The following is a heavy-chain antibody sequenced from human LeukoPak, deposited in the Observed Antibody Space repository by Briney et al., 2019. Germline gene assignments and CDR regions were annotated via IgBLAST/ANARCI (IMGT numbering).Heavy chain of an antibody. Sequence: GGSLRLSCAASGFTFSSYGMHWVRQAPGKGLEWVAVISYDGSNKYYADSVKGRFTISRDNSKNTLYLQMNSLRAEDTAVYYCAKDEGKWIQLLYYFDYWGQGTLVTVSS. V-gene: IGHV3-30*18. CDR3: AKDEGKWIQLLYYFDY. CDR1: GFTFSSYG. D-gene: IGHD5-18*01. CDR2: ISYDGSNK. J-gene: IGHJ4*02.